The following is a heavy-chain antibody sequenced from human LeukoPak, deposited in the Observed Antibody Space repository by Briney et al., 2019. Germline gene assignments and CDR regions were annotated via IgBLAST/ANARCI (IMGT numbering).Heavy chain of an antibody. J-gene: IGHJ4*02. V-gene: IGHV4-39*01. CDR2: IYYSGST. CDR3: ARQDSSGYYFHDFDY. D-gene: IGHD3-22*01. Sequence: SETLSLTCTVSGGSISSSSYYWGWIRQPPGKGLEWIGSIYYSGSTYYNPSLKSRVTISVDTSKNQFSLKLSSVTAADTAVYYCARQDSSGYYFHDFDYWGQGTLVTVSS. CDR1: GGSISSSSYY.